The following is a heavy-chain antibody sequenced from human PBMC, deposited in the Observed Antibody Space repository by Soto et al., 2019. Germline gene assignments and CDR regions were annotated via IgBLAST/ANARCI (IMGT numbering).Heavy chain of an antibody. CDR3: ARGVLPISSTSWFDP. J-gene: IGHJ5*02. V-gene: IGHV3-21*01. CDR2: ISRSSTYI. CDR1: GFPFSTSN. Sequence: EVQLVESGGGLVNPGGSMRLSCVVSGFPFSTSNMNWVRQAPGKGLEWVSFISRSSTYIYYADSVKGRFTSSRDDAEISLFLQMNSLRAEDTAVYYCARGVLPISSTSWFDPWGQGTLVTVSS. D-gene: IGHD3-16*01.